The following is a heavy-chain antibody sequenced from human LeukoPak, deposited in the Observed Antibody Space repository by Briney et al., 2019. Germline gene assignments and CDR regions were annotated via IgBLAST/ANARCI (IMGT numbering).Heavy chain of an antibody. D-gene: IGHD2-15*01. CDR3: AREGGPDAFDI. J-gene: IGHJ3*02. Sequence: GGSLRLSCAASGFTFSSYSMNWVRQAPGKGLEWVSSISSSSSYIYYADSVKGRFTISRDNAKNSLYLQMNSLRAEDTAVYYCAREGGPDAFDIWGQGTMVTVSS. CDR1: GFTFSSYS. V-gene: IGHV3-21*01. CDR2: ISSSSSYI.